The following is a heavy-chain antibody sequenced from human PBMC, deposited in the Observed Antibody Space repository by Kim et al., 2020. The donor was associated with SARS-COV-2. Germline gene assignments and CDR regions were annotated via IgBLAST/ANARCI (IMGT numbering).Heavy chain of an antibody. V-gene: IGHV3-30*04. Sequence: GGSLRLSCAASGFTFSSYAMHWVRQAPGKGLEWVAVISYDGSNKYYADSVQGRFTISRDNSKHTLYLQLNILRAADSSVYYCAMTSSVSFLYAFDFFVQG. CDR1: GFTFSSYA. D-gene: IGHD1-26*01. CDR2: ISYDGSNK. CDR3: AMTSSVSFLYAFDF. J-gene: IGHJ3*01.